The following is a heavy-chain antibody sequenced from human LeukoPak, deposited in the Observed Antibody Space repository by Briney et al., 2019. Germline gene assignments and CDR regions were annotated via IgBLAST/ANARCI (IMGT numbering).Heavy chain of an antibody. J-gene: IGHJ4*02. D-gene: IGHD1-1*01. CDR2: ISSSSSYI. V-gene: IGHV3-21*01. Sequence: GGSLRLSCAASGFTFSSYSMNWVRQAPGKGLEWVSSISSSSSYIYYADSVKGRFTISRDNAKNSLYLQMNSLRAEDTAVYYCARDLHLERRGGGNFDYWGQGTLVTVSS. CDR3: ARDLHLERRGGGNFDY. CDR1: GFTFSSYS.